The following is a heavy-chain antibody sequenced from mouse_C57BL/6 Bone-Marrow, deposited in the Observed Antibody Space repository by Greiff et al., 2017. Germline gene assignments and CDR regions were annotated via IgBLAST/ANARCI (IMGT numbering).Heavy chain of an antibody. D-gene: IGHD1-1*01. Sequence: QVQLKESGAALARPGASVKLSCKASGYTFTSYGISWVKQRTGQGLEWIGEIYPRSGHTYYNEKFKGKATLAADKSSSTAYMELRRLTSEDSAVYFCARGEDYYGSSFFDYWGQGTTLTVSS. CDR2: IYPRSGHT. CDR3: ARGEDYYGSSFFDY. J-gene: IGHJ2*01. CDR1: GYTFTSYG. V-gene: IGHV1-81*01.